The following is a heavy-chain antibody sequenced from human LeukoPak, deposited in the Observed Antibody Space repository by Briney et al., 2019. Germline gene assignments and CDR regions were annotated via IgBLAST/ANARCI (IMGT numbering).Heavy chain of an antibody. D-gene: IGHD6-19*01. V-gene: IGHV4-59*01. CDR2: IYYSGST. CDR1: GGSISNSY. CDR3: ARVPRSLFSAGWSDY. J-gene: IGHJ4*02. Sequence: AETLSLTCCVSGGSISNSYWTWIRQPPGKGLESIVYIYYSGSTNYNPSLKSRVNISIHTSKNQFSLRLSSVTAAATAVYYCARVPRSLFSAGWSDYWGQGTLVTVSS.